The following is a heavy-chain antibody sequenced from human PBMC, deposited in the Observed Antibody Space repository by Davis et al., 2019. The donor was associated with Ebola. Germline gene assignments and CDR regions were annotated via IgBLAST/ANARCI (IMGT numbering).Heavy chain of an antibody. Sequence: SETLSPTCPLPGGYISSISYYWAWIRQPPGKGLEWIGSIYYSGSTYYNPSLESRVTISVDKSKNQFSLKLSSVTAADTAVYYCARECSDGVHWWFDPWGQGTLVTASS. V-gene: IGHV4-39*07. CDR1: GGYISSISYY. CDR2: IYYSGST. CDR3: ARECSDGVHWWFDP. J-gene: IGHJ5*02. D-gene: IGHD2-15*01.